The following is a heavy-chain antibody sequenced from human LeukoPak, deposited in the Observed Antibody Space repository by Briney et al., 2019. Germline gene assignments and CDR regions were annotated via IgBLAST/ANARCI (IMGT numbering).Heavy chain of an antibody. CDR2: FGSDSRTI. D-gene: IGHD3-10*01. CDR1: GFTFTTYS. CDR3: ARELGNMVRGVILDY. Sequence: PGGSLRLSCAASGFTFTTYSMNWVRQAPGKGLEWVSYFGSDSRTIFYADSVKGRFTISRDNAKNSLYLQVNSLRDEDTAVYYCARELGNMVRGVILDYWGQGTLVTVSS. J-gene: IGHJ4*02. V-gene: IGHV3-48*02.